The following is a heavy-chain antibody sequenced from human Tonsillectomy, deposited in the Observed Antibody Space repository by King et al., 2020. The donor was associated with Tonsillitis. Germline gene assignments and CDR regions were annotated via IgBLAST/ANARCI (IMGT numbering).Heavy chain of an antibody. CDR1: GFSFSGYA. CDR2: VSNRGGVT. D-gene: IGHD2-21*02. CDR3: AKAMVVTGLLDS. Sequence: VQLVESGGGLVQPGGSLRLSCAASGFSFSGYAMSLVRQAPGKGLEWVSGVSNRGGVTYYADSGKGRFTISRDNSKNPLYLQMNSLRAEDTALYYRAKAMVVTGLLDSWGQGTLVTVSS. J-gene: IGHJ4*02. V-gene: IGHV3-23*04.